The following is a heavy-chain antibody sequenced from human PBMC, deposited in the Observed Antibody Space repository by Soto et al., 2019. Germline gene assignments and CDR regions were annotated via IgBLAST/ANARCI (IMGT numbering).Heavy chain of an antibody. CDR1: GGSVSSGSYY. Sequence: QVQLQESGPGLVKPSETLSLTCTVSGGSVSSGSYYWSWIRQPPGKGLEWIGYIYYSGSTNYNPPLTSRVTISVDTSKNQFSLKLSSVTAADTAVYYCARAEGDSSGYIGENAFDIWGQGTMVTVSS. V-gene: IGHV4-61*01. D-gene: IGHD3-22*01. J-gene: IGHJ3*02. CDR3: ARAEGDSSGYIGENAFDI. CDR2: IYYSGST.